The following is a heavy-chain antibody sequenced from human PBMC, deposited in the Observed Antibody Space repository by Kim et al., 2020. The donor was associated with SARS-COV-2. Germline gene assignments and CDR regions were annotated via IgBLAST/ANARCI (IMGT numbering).Heavy chain of an antibody. D-gene: IGHD6-19*01. CDR2: IYHSGNS. Sequence: SETLSLTCAVSGDSISSTNWWSWVRQPPGKGLEWIGEIYHSGNSNYSPSLKSRATISIDKSKTQFSLRLSSVTAADTAVYYCARASYNSGWFLDYWGQGARVTVSS. CDR3: ARASYNSGWFLDY. J-gene: IGHJ4*02. CDR1: GDSISSTNW. V-gene: IGHV4-4*02.